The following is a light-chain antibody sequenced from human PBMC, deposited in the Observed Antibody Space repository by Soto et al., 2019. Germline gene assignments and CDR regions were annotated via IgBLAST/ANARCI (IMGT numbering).Light chain of an antibody. CDR1: RSDVGNYNY. V-gene: IGLV2-11*01. CDR3: CSYAGDFGV. J-gene: IGLJ2*01. Sequence: QSALTQPRSVSGSPGQSVTISCTGTRSDVGNYNYVSWYQQHPGKAPKLMIYDVTKRPSGVPDRFSGSKSGNTASLTISGLQAEDEADYYCCSYAGDFGVFGGGTQLTVL. CDR2: DVT.